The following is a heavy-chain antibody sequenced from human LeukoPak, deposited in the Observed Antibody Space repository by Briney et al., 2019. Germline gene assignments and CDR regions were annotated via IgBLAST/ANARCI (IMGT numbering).Heavy chain of an antibody. D-gene: IGHD2-15*01. CDR1: GFTFSSYW. Sequence: GGSLRLSCAASGFTFSSYWMSWVRQAPGKGLEWVSGISGSGDNTYYADSVKGRFTISRDNSKNTLYLQMNSLRAEDTAVYYCARYCSGGSCYSGSRYYFDYWGQGTLVTVSS. V-gene: IGHV3-23*01. J-gene: IGHJ4*02. CDR2: ISGSGDNT. CDR3: ARYCSGGSCYSGSRYYFDY.